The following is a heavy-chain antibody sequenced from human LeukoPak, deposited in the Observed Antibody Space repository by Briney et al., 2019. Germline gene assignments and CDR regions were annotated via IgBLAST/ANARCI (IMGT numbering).Heavy chain of an antibody. D-gene: IGHD5-24*01. V-gene: IGHV3-7*01. J-gene: IGHJ4*02. CDR1: GFTFSSYA. CDR2: INPDGSQK. CDR3: AAWTDRGYNF. Sequence: GGSLRLSCAASGFTFSSYAMSWVRQAPGKGLEWVANINPDGSQKRFVDSVMGRFTMSRDNAKNSVYLQMNRLKSEDTAVFYCAAWTDRGYNFWGQGTLVTVSS.